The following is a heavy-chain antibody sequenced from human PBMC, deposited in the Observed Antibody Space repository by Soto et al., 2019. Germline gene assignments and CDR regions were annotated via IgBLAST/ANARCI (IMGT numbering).Heavy chain of an antibody. CDR2: IKSKVDGGTA. J-gene: IGHJ6*02. Sequence: PGGSLRLSCAASGFSFNNAWMIWVRQAPGKGLEWVGRIKSKVDGGTADFAAPVKGRFTISRDDSQKTVYLQMNNLRSEDTAVYYCTTGLLDVWGQGTTVTVSS. CDR1: GFSFNNAW. V-gene: IGHV3-15*05. CDR3: TTGLLDV.